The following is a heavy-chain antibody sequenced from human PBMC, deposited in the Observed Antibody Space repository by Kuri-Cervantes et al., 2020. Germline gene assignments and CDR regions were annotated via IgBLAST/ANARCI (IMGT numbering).Heavy chain of an antibody. Sequence: GESLKISCAASGFPFSNYRMNWVRQAPGKGLVWVSRSNSDGSRISFADSVKGRFTISRDSAKNTLYLQMNSLRAEDTAVYYCARSDWFDPWGQGTLVTSPQ. CDR3: ARSDWFDP. V-gene: IGHV3-74*01. CDR1: GFPFSNYR. CDR2: SNSDGSRI. J-gene: IGHJ5*02.